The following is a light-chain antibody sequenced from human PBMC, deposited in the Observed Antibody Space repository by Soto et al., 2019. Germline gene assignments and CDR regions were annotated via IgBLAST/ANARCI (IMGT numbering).Light chain of an antibody. J-gene: IGKJ1*01. V-gene: IGKV3-15*01. Sequence: EIVLTQSPATLSVSPGERATLSCRASQSVRSHFAWYRQRPGQAPRLLIYDASSRATGIPARFSGSGSGTEFTLTISSLQSEDFALYYCQQYHNLWTFGQGTEVEIK. CDR3: QQYHNLWT. CDR2: DAS. CDR1: QSVRSH.